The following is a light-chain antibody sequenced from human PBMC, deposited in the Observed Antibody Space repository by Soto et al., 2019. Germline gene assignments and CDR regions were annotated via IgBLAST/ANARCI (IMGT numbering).Light chain of an antibody. J-gene: IGKJ1*01. V-gene: IGKV1-6*01. CDR3: LQDFNYPWT. CDR1: QGIGKD. CDR2: GAS. Sequence: AIAMTQSPSSLSASVGDTVTITCRASQGIGKDLAWFQQRPGKAPKLLIYGASCLQNGVPSRFSGRGSGTDFTLTISGLQPEDFATYFCLQDFNYPWTFGQGTKVEI.